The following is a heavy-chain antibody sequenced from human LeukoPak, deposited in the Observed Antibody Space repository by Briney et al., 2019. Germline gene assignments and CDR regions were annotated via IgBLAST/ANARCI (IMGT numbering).Heavy chain of an antibody. CDR2: IYYSGST. Sequence: PSETLSLTCTVSGGFIASSSYYWGWIRQPPGKGLEWIGSIYYSGSTYYNPSLKSRVTISVDTSMNQFSLKLSSVTAADTAVYYCARALAGAAMVYYFDYWGQGTLVTVSS. J-gene: IGHJ4*02. CDR3: ARALAGAAMVYYFDY. CDR1: GGFIASSSYY. D-gene: IGHD5-18*01. V-gene: IGHV4-39*07.